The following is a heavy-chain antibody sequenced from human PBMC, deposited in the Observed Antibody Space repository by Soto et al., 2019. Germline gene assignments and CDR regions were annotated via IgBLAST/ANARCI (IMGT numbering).Heavy chain of an antibody. CDR2: FNPENDET. CDR3: TIAAYCSGATCYSGYNWFDP. J-gene: IGHJ5*02. D-gene: IGHD2-2*01. V-gene: IGHV1-24*01. Sequence: ASVKVSCKVSGYTLSEVAIHWVRQPPGKGLEWMGGFNPENDETSYAQKFQGRLTLTEDTSTDTAYLELSSLRSDDTAVYYCTIAAYCSGATCYSGYNWFDPWGQGTLVTAPQ. CDR1: GYTLSEVA.